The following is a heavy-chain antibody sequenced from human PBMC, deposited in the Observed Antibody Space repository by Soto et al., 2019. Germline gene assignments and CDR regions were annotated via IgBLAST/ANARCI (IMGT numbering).Heavy chain of an antibody. Sequence: QVQLQESGPGLVKPSQTLSLTCAVSGGSISSGDYFWSWIRQLPGKGLEWIGYISYSGSTYYNPSLKSRVEISVDTSKNQLSLKLTSVTAADAAVYYCARDDCSGGSCYWFDWSQGTLVSVSS. CDR2: ISYSGST. CDR1: GGSISSGDYF. CDR3: ARDDCSGGSCYWFD. V-gene: IGHV4-31*11. D-gene: IGHD2-15*01. J-gene: IGHJ4*02.